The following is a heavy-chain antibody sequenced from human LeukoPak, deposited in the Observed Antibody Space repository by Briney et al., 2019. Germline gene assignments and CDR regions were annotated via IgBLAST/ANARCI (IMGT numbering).Heavy chain of an antibody. CDR3: ARGRFDYYDSSGYYRPREYYYDYYYMDV. V-gene: IGHV4-59*01. D-gene: IGHD3-22*01. CDR1: GASISTSF. Sequence: PSETLSLTCTVSGASISTSFWSWIRQPPGKGLEWIEYIYYSGSTNYNSSLKSRVTISVDTAKNQFSLKLSSVTAADTAVYYCARGRFDYYDSSGYYRPREYYYDYYYMDVWGKGTTVTISS. J-gene: IGHJ6*03. CDR2: IYYSGST.